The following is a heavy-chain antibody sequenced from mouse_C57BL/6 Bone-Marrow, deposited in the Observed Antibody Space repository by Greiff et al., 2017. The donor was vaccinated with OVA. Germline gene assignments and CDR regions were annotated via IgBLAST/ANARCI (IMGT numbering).Heavy chain of an antibody. CDR2: IHPNSGSN. J-gene: IGHJ2*01. CDR3: APYYGSSYRGYFDY. CDR1: GYTFTSYW. Sequence: QVQLQQPGAELVKPGASVKLSCKASGYTFTSYWMHWVKQRPGQGLEWIGMIHPNSGSNNYNEKFKSKATLTVDKSSSTAYMRLSSLTSEDSAVYYCAPYYGSSYRGYFDYWGQGTTLTVSS. D-gene: IGHD1-1*01. V-gene: IGHV1-64*01.